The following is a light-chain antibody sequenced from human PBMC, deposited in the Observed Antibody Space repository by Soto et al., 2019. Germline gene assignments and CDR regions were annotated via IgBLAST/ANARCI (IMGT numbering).Light chain of an antibody. CDR1: SSDVGAYNY. CDR3: TSYAGGNNV. Sequence: QSALTQPPCASGSPGQSVTISCSGTSSDVGAYNYVSWYQQHPGKVPKLMVYEVNKRPSGVPDRFSGSKSGNTASLTVSGLQAEDEADYYCTSYAGGNNVFGTGTKLTVL. CDR2: EVN. J-gene: IGLJ1*01. V-gene: IGLV2-8*01.